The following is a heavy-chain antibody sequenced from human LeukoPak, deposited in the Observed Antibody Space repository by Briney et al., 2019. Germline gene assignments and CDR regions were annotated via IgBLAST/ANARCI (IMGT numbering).Heavy chain of an antibody. D-gene: IGHD1-14*01. V-gene: IGHV3-7*03. CDR2: INQDGSEK. J-gene: IGHJ4*02. CDR1: GFTFSNYW. CDR3: ARGARTHDH. Sequence: PGGSLRLSCAASGFTFSNYWMSWVRQTPGKGLEWVANINQDGSEKYYVNSVKGRFTISRDNAKNSLYLQMNSLRAEDTAVYYCARGARTHDHWGQGTLVTVSS.